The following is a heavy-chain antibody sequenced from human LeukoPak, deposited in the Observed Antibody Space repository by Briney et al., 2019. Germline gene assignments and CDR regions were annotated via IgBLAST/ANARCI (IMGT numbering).Heavy chain of an antibody. CDR3: ARLGWGDGYNSGGYYFDY. J-gene: IGHJ4*02. D-gene: IGHD5-24*01. Sequence: PGESLKISCKGSGYSFTSYWIGWVRQMPGKGLEWMGIIYPGDSDTRYSPSFQGQVTISADKSISTAYLQWSSLKASDTAMYYCARLGWGDGYNSGGYYFDYWGQGTLVTVSS. CDR2: IYPGDSDT. CDR1: GYSFTSYW. V-gene: IGHV5-51*01.